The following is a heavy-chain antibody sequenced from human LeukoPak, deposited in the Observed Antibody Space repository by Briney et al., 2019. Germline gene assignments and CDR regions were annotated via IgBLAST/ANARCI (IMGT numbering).Heavy chain of an antibody. CDR3: ARDLITFGGVGFDY. Sequence: GASVKVSCKASGYTFTSCGISWVRQAPGQGLEWMGWISAHNGNTNYAQKLQGRVTMTTDTSTSTAYMELRSLRSDDTAVYYCARDLITFGGVGFDYWGQGTLVTVSS. CDR1: GYTFTSCG. CDR2: ISAHNGNT. J-gene: IGHJ4*02. V-gene: IGHV1-18*01. D-gene: IGHD3-16*01.